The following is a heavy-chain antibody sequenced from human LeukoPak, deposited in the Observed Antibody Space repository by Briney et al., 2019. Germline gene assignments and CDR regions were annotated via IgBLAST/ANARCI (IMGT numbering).Heavy chain of an antibody. Sequence: GGSLRLSCAASGFTFSSYAMSWVRQAPGKGLEWVSGISDGGGSTYYADSVKGRFTISRDNSKNTLYLQMNSLRAEDTAVYYCAKGGQWEYSSSEMYYYYYMDVWGKGTTVTVSS. CDR1: GFTFSSYA. J-gene: IGHJ6*03. D-gene: IGHD6-6*01. CDR2: ISDGGGST. CDR3: AKGGQWEYSSSEMYYYYYMDV. V-gene: IGHV3-23*01.